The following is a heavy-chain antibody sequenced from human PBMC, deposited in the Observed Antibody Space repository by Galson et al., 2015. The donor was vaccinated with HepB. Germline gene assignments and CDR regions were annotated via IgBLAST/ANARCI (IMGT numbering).Heavy chain of an antibody. V-gene: IGHV1-3*01. J-gene: IGHJ4*02. CDR3: AILVTPLDY. D-gene: IGHD4-23*01. CDR1: GNTFTSYA. Sequence: SVKVSCKASGNTFTSYAMHWVRQAPGQRLEWMGWINAGNGNTKYSQKFQGRVTMTRDTSTSTVYMELSSLRSEDTAVYYCAILVTPLDYWGQGTLVTVSS. CDR2: INAGNGNT.